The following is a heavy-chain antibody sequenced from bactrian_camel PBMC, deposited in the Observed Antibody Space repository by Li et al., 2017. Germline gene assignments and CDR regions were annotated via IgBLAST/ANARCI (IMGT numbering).Heavy chain of an antibody. CDR2: IDGDGKA. D-gene: IGHD5*01. V-gene: IGHV3S53*01. Sequence: HVQLVESGGGSVQAGESLRLACAADSATYSPSCMGWFRQSPGKEREGIAAIDGDGKADYRDSVKGRFTISRDDAKNTLYLQMNSLTPEDTAMYYCAARGGGGRVGCSGGRYGDADFGRWGQGTQVTVS. CDR3: AARGGGGRVGCSGGRYGDADFGR. CDR1: SATYSPSC. J-gene: IGHJ6*01.